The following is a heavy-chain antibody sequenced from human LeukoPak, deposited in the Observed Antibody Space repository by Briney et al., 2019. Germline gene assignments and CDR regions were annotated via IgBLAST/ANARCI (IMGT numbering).Heavy chain of an antibody. CDR1: GYTFTGCY. Sequence: ASVKVSCKASGYTFTGCYMHWIRQAPGQGLEWMGWINPYTGGTNYAQKFQGRVTMTRDTSISTAYMELSRVTSDDTAVYYCARPYCTGNSCHDFFDYWGQGTLVTVSS. CDR3: ARPYCTGNSCHDFFDY. D-gene: IGHD2-15*01. V-gene: IGHV1-2*02. J-gene: IGHJ4*02. CDR2: INPYTGGT.